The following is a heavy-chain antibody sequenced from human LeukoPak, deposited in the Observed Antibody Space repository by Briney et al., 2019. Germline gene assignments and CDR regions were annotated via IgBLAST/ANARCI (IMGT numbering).Heavy chain of an antibody. CDR1: GFTFSSYG. CDR2: ISYDGSNK. D-gene: IGHD4-11*01. V-gene: IGHV3-30*18. Sequence: PGRSLRLSCAASGFTFSSYGMHWVRQAPGKGLEWVAVISYDGSNKYYADSVKGRFTISRDNSKNTLYLQMNSLRAEDTAVYYCAKDRYRYSNYVGGSYYCYYGMDVWGQGTTVTVSS. J-gene: IGHJ6*02. CDR3: AKDRYRYSNYVGGSYYCYYGMDV.